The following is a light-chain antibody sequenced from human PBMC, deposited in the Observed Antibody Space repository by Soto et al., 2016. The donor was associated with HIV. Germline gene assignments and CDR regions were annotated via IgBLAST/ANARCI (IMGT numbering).Light chain of an antibody. J-gene: IGLJ1*01. V-gene: IGLV3-1*01. CDR3: QAWDSTTSYV. CDR1: KLGDKY. CDR2: EDT. Sequence: SFELTQPPSVSVSPGQTASTTCSGDKLGDKYASWYQQKPGQSPVLVIYEDTKRPSGISERFSGSNSGNTATLTISGTQPMDEADYYCQAWDSTTSYVFGTGTKVTVL.